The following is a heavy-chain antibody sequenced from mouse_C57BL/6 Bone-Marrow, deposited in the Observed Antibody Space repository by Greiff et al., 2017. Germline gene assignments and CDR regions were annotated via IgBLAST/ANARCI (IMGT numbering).Heavy chain of an antibody. J-gene: IGHJ2*01. CDR3: ARRNYYGSSYYFDY. CDR1: GFTFSSYG. V-gene: IGHV5-6*02. D-gene: IGHD1-1*01. CDR2: ISSGGSYT. Sequence: EVKLMESGGDLVKPGGSLKLSCAASGFTFSSYGMSWVRQTPDKRLEWVATISSGGSYTYYPDSVKGRFTISRDNAKNTLYLQMSSLKSEDTAMYYCARRNYYGSSYYFDYWCQGTTLTVSS.